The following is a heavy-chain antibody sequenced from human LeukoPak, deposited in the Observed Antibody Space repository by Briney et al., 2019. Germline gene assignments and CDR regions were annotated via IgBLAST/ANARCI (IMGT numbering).Heavy chain of an antibody. J-gene: IGHJ4*02. CDR3: ARDYRITMKEAIGY. D-gene: IGHD3-22*01. V-gene: IGHV1-18*01. Sequence: ASVKVSCKASGYTFTSYGISWVRQAPGQGLEWMGWISAYNGNTNYSQKLQGRVTMTTDTSTSTAYMERRSLRSDATAVYYCARDYRITMKEAIGYWGRGTLVTVSS. CDR2: ISAYNGNT. CDR1: GYTFTSYG.